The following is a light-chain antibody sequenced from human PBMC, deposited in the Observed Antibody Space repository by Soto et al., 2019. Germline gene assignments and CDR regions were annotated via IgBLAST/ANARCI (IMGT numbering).Light chain of an antibody. CDR2: DIS. J-gene: IGLJ1*01. Sequence: QSALTQPASVSGSPGQSITISCTGTSSDVDGYNYVSWYQQHPGKAPKLMIFDISNRPSGVSNRFSGSKSGNTASLTISGLQAVDEADYYCSSYTSSSTVFGTGTKV. CDR1: SSDVDGYNY. CDR3: SSYTSSSTV. V-gene: IGLV2-14*01.